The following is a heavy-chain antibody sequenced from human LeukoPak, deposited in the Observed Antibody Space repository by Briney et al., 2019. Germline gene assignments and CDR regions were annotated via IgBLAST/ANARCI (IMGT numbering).Heavy chain of an antibody. Sequence: GGSLRLSCAASGFSFSSYNFNWVRQAPGRGLEWISYISVSSKTIYYADSVKGRFTISRDNARNSLYLQMTSLRAEDTAVYYCARDYVLRFLEWFHEAFDIWGQGTMVTVSS. CDR3: ARDYVLRFLEWFHEAFDI. J-gene: IGHJ3*02. CDR1: GFSFSSYN. CDR2: ISVSSKTI. D-gene: IGHD3-3*01. V-gene: IGHV3-48*04.